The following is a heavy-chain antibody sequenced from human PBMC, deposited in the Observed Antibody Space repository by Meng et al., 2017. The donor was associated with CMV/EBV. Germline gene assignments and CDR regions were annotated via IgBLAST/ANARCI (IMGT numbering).Heavy chain of an antibody. Sequence: ESLKISCTVSGGSVSSGSYYWSWIRQPPGKGLEWIGYIYYSGSTNYNPSLKSRVTISVDTSKNQFSLKLSSVTAADTAVYYCARDPYPSYDFWSGPNSKYYYYGMDVWGQGTTVTVSS. CDR3: ARDPYPSYDFWSGPNSKYYYYGMDV. J-gene: IGHJ6*02. CDR1: GGSVSSGSYY. D-gene: IGHD3-3*01. CDR2: IYYSGST. V-gene: IGHV4-61*01.